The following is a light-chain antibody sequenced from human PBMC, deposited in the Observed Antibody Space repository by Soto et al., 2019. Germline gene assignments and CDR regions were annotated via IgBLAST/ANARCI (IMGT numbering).Light chain of an antibody. CDR2: DVI. CDR1: SSDVGGYKH. CDR3: SSSAGSYTYV. V-gene: IGLV2-11*01. Sequence: VLTQPRSVSGSPGQSVSISCTGTSSDVGGYKHVSWYQHHPGKAPKLMIFDVIKRPSGVPDRFSGSKSGNTASLTISGLQAEDEADYYCSSSAGSYTYVFGTGTKVTVL. J-gene: IGLJ1*01.